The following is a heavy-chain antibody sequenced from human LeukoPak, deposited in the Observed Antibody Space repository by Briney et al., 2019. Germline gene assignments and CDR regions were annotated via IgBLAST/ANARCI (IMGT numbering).Heavy chain of an antibody. CDR3: ASGSYLFDY. CDR2: IYTSGST. V-gene: IGHV4-61*02. D-gene: IGHD1-26*01. Sequence: TLSLTCTVSGGSISSGSYYWSWIRQPAGKGLEWIGRIYTSGSTNYNPSLKSRVAISVDTSKNQFSLKLSSVTAADTAVYYCASGSYLFDYWGQGTLVTVSS. CDR1: GGSISSGSYY. J-gene: IGHJ4*02.